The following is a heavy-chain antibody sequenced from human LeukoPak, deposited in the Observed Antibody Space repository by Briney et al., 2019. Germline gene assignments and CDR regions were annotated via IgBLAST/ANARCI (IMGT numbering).Heavy chain of an antibody. CDR1: AGSISDHY. V-gene: IGHV4-59*11. D-gene: IGHD2-8*02. CDR3: AGWGNLDAFDI. J-gene: IGHJ3*02. CDR2: MYHTGRA. Sequence: SQTLSLTRTVSAGSISDHYWTWIRQPPGKGLEWIGYMYHTGRANYNPSLRSRVTISVDTSENQFSLKLSSVTAADTAVYYCAGWGNLDAFDIWDQGTMVTVSS.